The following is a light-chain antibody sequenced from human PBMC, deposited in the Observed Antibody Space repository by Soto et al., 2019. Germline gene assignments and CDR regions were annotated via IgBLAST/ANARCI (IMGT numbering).Light chain of an antibody. CDR1: QSISLW. Sequence: DIHMTQSPSTLSASVGDRVTITCRASQSISLWVAWYQQKPGRAPNLLIYKTSSLETGVPPRFSGSGSGTEFTLTISSLQPDDGATYYCQHYKDYSWTFGQGTKVEVK. CDR2: KTS. V-gene: IGKV1-5*03. J-gene: IGKJ1*01. CDR3: QHYKDYSWT.